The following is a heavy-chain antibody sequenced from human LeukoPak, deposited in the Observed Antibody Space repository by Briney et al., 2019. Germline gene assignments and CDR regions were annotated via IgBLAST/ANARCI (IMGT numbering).Heavy chain of an antibody. J-gene: IGHJ4*02. CDR2: ISTGSSYI. V-gene: IGHV3-21*04. Sequence: GGSLRLSCAASGFTFSTYTMNWVRQAPGKGLEWVSSISTGSSYIYYADSVRGRFTISRDNAKNSLYLQMNSLRSEDTAVYYCARAGTPGSVDYWGQGTLVTVSS. CDR3: ARAGTPGSVDY. D-gene: IGHD1-14*01. CDR1: GFTFSTYT.